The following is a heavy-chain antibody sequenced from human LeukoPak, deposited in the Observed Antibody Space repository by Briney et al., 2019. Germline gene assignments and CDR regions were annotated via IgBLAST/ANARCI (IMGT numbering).Heavy chain of an antibody. CDR1: GGSISSSSYY. CDR2: IYYSGST. CDR3: ATGSSSWNYFGY. Sequence: SETLSLTCTVSGGSISSSSYYWGWIRQPPGKGLEWIGSIYYSGSTYYNPSLKSRVTISVDTSKNQFSLKLSSVTAADTAVYYCATGSSSWNYFGYWGQGTLVTVSS. J-gene: IGHJ4*02. V-gene: IGHV4-39*01. D-gene: IGHD6-13*01.